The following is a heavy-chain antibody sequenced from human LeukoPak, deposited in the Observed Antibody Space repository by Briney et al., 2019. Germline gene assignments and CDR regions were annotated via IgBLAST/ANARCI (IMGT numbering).Heavy chain of an antibody. D-gene: IGHD6-19*01. CDR3: AKDFEVHSNGCRGYFDY. CDR1: GFIFNSHA. CDR2: ISGSGGTT. V-gene: IGHV3-23*01. Sequence: GGSLRLSCAASGFIFNSHAITWVRQAPGKGLEWVSAISGSGGTTYYADPVKGRFTISRDNSKNTLYLQMNSLRPEDTAVYYCAKDFEVHSNGCRGYFDYWGQGTLVTVSS. J-gene: IGHJ4*02.